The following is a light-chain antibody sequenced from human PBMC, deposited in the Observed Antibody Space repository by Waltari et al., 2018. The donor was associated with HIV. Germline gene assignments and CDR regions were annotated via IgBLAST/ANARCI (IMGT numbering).Light chain of an antibody. CDR2: EDN. J-gene: IGLJ3*02. V-gene: IGLV3-10*01. CDR3: YSTDSSGNHWV. CDR1: ALAKKY. Sequence: SYELTQPPSVSVSPGQTARISCSGDALAKKYVYWYQQMSGQAPVLVIYEDNKRPSGIPDKFSGSSSGTMATLTINGAREEDEADYYCYSTDSSGNHWVFGGGTKVSVL.